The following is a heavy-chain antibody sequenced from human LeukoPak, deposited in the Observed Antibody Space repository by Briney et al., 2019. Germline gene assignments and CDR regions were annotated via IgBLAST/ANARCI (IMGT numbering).Heavy chain of an antibody. CDR2: ISGYNGNT. CDR3: AIMTTVVRRKVSVFDI. D-gene: IGHD4-23*01. V-gene: IGHV1-18*01. J-gene: IGHJ3*02. CDR1: GYTFTNYG. Sequence: GASVKVSCKAFGYTFTNYGISWVRQAPGQGLEWMGWISGYNGNTNYAQKFQGRVTMTTDTSTSTAYMELRSLRSDDTAVYYCAIMTTVVRRKVSVFDIWGRGTMVIVSS.